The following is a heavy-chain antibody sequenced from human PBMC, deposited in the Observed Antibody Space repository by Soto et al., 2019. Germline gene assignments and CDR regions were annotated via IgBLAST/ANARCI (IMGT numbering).Heavy chain of an antibody. Sequence: EVQLVESGGGLVQPGGSLRLSCAAAGFTFSSYAMQWVRQAPGKGLEYVSAISSNGGSTYYANSVKGRFTISRDNSKNTLYLHMGSLRAEDMAVDYCARSLGYAFAIWCQGTMVTVSS. D-gene: IGHD7-27*01. CDR3: ARSLGYAFAI. V-gene: IGHV3-64*01. CDR2: ISSNGGST. CDR1: GFTFSSYA. J-gene: IGHJ3*02.